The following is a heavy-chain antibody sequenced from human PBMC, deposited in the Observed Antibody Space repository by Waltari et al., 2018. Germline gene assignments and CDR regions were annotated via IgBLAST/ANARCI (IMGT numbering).Heavy chain of an antibody. Sequence: QVQLQQWGAGLLKPSETLSLTCAVYGGSFSGYYWSWIRQPPGKGLEWIGEINHSGSTKHNPSLKSRVTISVDTSKNQCSLKLGSVTAADTAVYYCAAGQLALDYWGQGTLVTVSS. CDR1: GGSFSGYY. D-gene: IGHD6-6*01. J-gene: IGHJ4*02. CDR3: AAGQLALDY. CDR2: INHSGST. V-gene: IGHV4-34*01.